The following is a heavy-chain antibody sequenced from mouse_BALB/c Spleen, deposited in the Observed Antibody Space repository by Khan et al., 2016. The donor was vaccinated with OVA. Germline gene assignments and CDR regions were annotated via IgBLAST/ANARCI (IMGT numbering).Heavy chain of an antibody. Sequence: VQLQQSGAELVKPGASVKLSCTTSGFNIKDTYIHWVKQRPEQGLVRIGRIDPANGYTKFDPRFRGKATITIDNSSNTAYLQLSSLTSEDTAVYYCARMTYYDGSYWGQGTLVTVSS. J-gene: IGHJ3*01. V-gene: IGHV14-3*02. CDR3: ARMTYYDGSY. CDR1: GFNIKDTY. CDR2: IDPANGYT. D-gene: IGHD1-1*01.